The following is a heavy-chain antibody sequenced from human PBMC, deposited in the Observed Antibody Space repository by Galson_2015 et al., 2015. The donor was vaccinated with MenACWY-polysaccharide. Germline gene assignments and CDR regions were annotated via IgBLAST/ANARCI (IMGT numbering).Heavy chain of an antibody. CDR3: ARVREQGLVVDPFDY. D-gene: IGHD6-19*01. Sequence: SLRLSCAASGFTFSSYWMHWVRQAPGKGLVWVSRINSDGKSTSYADSVKGRFTISRDNAKNTLYLQMNSLRGEDTAVYYCARVREQGLVVDPFDYGGQGTLVTVSA. J-gene: IGHJ4*02. V-gene: IGHV3-74*01. CDR2: INSDGKST. CDR1: GFTFSSYW.